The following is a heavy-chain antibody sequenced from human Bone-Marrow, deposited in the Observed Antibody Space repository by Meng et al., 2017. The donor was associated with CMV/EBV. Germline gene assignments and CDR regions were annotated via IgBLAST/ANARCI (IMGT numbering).Heavy chain of an antibody. V-gene: IGHV3-48*01. CDR2: ISSSSSTI. D-gene: IGHD2-8*01. CDR3: ARDEDRNPKDIVLMVYDIRGLMDV. CDR1: GFTFSSYS. Sequence: GESLKISCAASGFTFSSYSMNWVRQAPGKGLEWVSYISSSSSTIYYADSVKGRFTISRDNSKNTLYLQMNSLRAEDTAVYYCARDEDRNPKDIVLMVYDIRGLMDVWGQGTTVTVSS. J-gene: IGHJ6*02.